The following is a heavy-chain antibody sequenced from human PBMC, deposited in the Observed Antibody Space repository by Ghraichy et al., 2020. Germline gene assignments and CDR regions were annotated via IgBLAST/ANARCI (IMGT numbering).Heavy chain of an antibody. CDR1: GYTFTSYG. Sequence: ASVKVSCKASGYTFTSYGISWVRQAPGQGLEWMGWISAYNGNTNYAQKLQGRVTMTTDTSTSTAYMELRSLRSDDTAVYYCARDRGYYGSGSYTAYGTWGQGTLVTVSS. V-gene: IGHV1-18*01. CDR3: ARDRGYYGSGSYTAYGT. J-gene: IGHJ5*02. D-gene: IGHD3-10*01. CDR2: ISAYNGNT.